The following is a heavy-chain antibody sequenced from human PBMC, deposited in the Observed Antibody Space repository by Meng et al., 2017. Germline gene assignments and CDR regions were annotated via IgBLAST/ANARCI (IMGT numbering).Heavy chain of an antibody. CDR2: INPNSGGT. V-gene: IGHV1-2*02. Sequence: ASVKVSCKASGYTFTGYYMHWLRQAPGQGLEWMGWINPNSGGTNYAQKFQGRVTMTRDTSISTAYMELSRLRSDDTAVYYCATTYYYGSGRYYQGDNWFDTWGQGTMVTVSS. CDR3: ATTYYYGSGRYYQGDNWFDT. J-gene: IGHJ5*02. D-gene: IGHD3-10*01. CDR1: GYTFTGYY.